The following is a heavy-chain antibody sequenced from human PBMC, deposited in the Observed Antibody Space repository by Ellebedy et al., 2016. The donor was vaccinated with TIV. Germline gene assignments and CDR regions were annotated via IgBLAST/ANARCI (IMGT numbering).Heavy chain of an antibody. Sequence: ASVKVSCXASGYTFTSYGISWVRQAPGQGLEWMGWISAYNGNTNYAQKLQGRVTMTTDTSTSTAYMELRSLRSEDTAVYYCATGAWLVPGGSYWGQGTLVTVSS. CDR1: GYTFTSYG. V-gene: IGHV1-18*01. CDR2: ISAYNGNT. CDR3: ATGAWLVPGGSY. J-gene: IGHJ4*02. D-gene: IGHD6-19*01.